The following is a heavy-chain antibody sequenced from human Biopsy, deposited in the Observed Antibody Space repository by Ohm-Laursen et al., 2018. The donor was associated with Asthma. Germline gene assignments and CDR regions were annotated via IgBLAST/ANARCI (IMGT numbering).Heavy chain of an antibody. D-gene: IGHD1-26*01. CDR1: GGSFSSNY. CDR3: ARGSSSRLSQWELLVSGGKRAHSYYGMDV. J-gene: IGHJ6*02. CDR2: TPHSGYT. Sequence: VTLSLTCAVYGGSFSSNYWSWIRQTPGKGLEWLRGTPHSGYTNYNPALRRRLTLSVDTSKIQFSLRLTSVTAADTAVYYWARGSSSRLSQWELLVSGGKRAHSYYGMDVWGQGTTVTVSS. V-gene: IGHV4-34*01.